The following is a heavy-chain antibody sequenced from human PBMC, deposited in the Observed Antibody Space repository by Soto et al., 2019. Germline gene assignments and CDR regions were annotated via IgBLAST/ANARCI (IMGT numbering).Heavy chain of an antibody. CDR2: IIPILGIA. V-gene: IGHV1-69*02. D-gene: IGHD4-4*01. J-gene: IGHJ5*02. CDR1: GGTFSSYT. CDR3: AQMTTVTTSWFDP. Sequence: SVKVSCKASGGTFSSYTISWVLQAPGQGLEWMGRIIPILGIANYAQKFQGRVTITADKSTSTAYMELSSLRSEDTAVYYCAQMTTVTTSWFDPWGQGTLVTVSS.